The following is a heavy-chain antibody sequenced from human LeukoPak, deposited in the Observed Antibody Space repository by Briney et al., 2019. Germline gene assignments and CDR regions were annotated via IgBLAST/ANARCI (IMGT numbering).Heavy chain of an antibody. CDR3: AKGVAVASPYYFDY. CDR1: GFTFSSYA. V-gene: IGHV3-23*01. J-gene: IGHJ4*02. CDR2: ISGSGSST. Sequence: GGSLRLSCAASGFTFSSYAMSWVRQAPGKGLEWVSPISGSGSSTYYADSVKGRFTISRDNSKNTLYLQMNSLRAEDTAVYYCAKGVAVASPYYFDYWGQGTLVTVST. D-gene: IGHD6-19*01.